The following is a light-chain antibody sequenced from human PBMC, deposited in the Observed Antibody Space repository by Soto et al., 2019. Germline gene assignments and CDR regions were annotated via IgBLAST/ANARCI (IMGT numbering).Light chain of an antibody. Sequence: EIILTQSPDTLSLSPGERATLSCRASQTVSSNYLAWCQQRPGQAPRLLIYGASSRATDIPARFSGSGSGTDFTLTISSLEPEDFALYYCQQRSNWPITFGQGTRLEIK. CDR3: QQRSNWPIT. J-gene: IGKJ5*01. V-gene: IGKV3D-20*02. CDR2: GAS. CDR1: QTVSSNY.